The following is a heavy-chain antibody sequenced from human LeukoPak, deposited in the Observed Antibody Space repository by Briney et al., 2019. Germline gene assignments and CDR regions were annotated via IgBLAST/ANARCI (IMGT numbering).Heavy chain of an antibody. V-gene: IGHV4-59*08. CDR1: GASISTLY. CDR3: ARHGVYSSSSYFDY. Sequence: PSETLSLTCSVSGASISTLYWSWIRQPPGKGLEGIGYVYYTGSTNYNPSLKSRVTIFPDTSKNQFSLRLTSVTAADTAVYYCARHGVYSSSSYFDYLGQGTLVTVSS. J-gene: IGHJ4*02. CDR2: VYYTGST. D-gene: IGHD6-6*01.